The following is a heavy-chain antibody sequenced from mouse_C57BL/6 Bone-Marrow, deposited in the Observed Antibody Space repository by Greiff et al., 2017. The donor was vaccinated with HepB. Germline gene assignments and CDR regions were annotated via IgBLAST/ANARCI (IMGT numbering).Heavy chain of an antibody. CDR3: ARRDYYGSRGAMDY. CDR1: GFTFSDYG. D-gene: IGHD1-1*01. Sequence: EVKLEESGGGLVQPGGSLKLSCAASGFTFSDYGMAWVRQAPRKGPEWVAFISNLAYSIYYADTVTGRFTISRENAKNTLYLEMSSLRSEDTAMYYCARRDYYGSRGAMDYWGQGTSVTVSS. J-gene: IGHJ4*01. V-gene: IGHV5-15*04. CDR2: ISNLAYSI.